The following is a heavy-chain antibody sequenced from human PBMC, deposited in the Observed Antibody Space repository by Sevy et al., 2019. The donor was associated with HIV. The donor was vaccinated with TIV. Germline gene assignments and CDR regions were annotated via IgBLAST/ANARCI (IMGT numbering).Heavy chain of an antibody. CDR2: ISYDGSNK. D-gene: IGHD4-4*01. CDR1: GFTFSSYA. CDR3: ARDPTATRDYFDY. Sequence: GGSLRLSCVASGFTFSSYAMHWVRQAPGKGLEWVAVISYDGSNKYYADSVKGRFTISRDNSKNTLYLQMNSLRAEDTAVYYCARDPTATRDYFDYWGQGTLVTVSS. J-gene: IGHJ4*02. V-gene: IGHV3-30-3*01.